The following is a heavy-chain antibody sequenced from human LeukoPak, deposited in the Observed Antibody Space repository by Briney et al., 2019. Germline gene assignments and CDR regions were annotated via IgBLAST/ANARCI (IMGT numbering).Heavy chain of an antibody. CDR3: ARDRGARFYSSSWLSLYYFDY. J-gene: IGHJ4*02. Sequence: SETLSLTCTVSGGSISSGSYYWSWIRQPAGKGLEWIGCIYTSGSTNYNPSLKSRVTISVDTSKNQFSLKLSSVTAADTAVYYCARDRGARFYSSSWLSLYYFDYWGQGTLVTVSS. CDR2: IYTSGST. V-gene: IGHV4-61*02. D-gene: IGHD6-13*01. CDR1: GGSISSGSYY.